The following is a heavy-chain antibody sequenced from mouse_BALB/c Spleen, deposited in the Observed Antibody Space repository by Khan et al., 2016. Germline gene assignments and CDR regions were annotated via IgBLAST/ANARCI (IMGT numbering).Heavy chain of an antibody. CDR2: IDPANGNT. CDR3: SRKNA. J-gene: IGHJ2*01. CDR1: GFNIKDTY. V-gene: IGHV14-3*02. Sequence: VQLQQSGAELVKPGASVKLSCTASGFNIKDTYMHWVKQRPEQGLEWIGRIDPANGNTKYDPKLQGKATITADTSSNTAYLQLRSLTSEDTAVDYYSRKNAWGQGSTLTGSA.